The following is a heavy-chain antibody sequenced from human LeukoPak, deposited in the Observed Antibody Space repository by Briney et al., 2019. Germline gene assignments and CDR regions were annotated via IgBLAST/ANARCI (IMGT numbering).Heavy chain of an antibody. D-gene: IGHD3-22*01. Sequence: GASVKVSCKAFGYTFTGYYMHWVRQAPGQGLEWMGWINPKSGGTTYAQKFQGRVTMTTDTSTSTAYMELGSRRSDDTAVYYCARDVPHYYDSSGSGRAFDIWGQGTMVTVSS. CDR1: GYTFTGYY. CDR3: ARDVPHYYDSSGSGRAFDI. J-gene: IGHJ3*02. V-gene: IGHV1-2*02. CDR2: INPKSGGT.